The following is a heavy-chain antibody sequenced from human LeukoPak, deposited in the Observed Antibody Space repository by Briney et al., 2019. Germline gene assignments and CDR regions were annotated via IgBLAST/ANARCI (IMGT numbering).Heavy chain of an antibody. CDR3: ARDGWCGELFWFDP. D-gene: IGHD3-10*01. Sequence: QTSETLSLTCTVSGGSISSGDYYWSRIRQPPGKGLEWIGYIYYSGSTYYNPSLKSRVTISVDTSKNQFSLKLSSVTAAGTAVYYCARDGWCGELFWFDPWGQGTLVTVSA. J-gene: IGHJ5*02. CDR2: IYYSGST. V-gene: IGHV4-30-4*01. CDR1: GGSISSGDYY.